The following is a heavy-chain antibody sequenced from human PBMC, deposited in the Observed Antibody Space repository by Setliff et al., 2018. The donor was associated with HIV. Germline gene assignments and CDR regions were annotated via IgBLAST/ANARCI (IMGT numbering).Heavy chain of an antibody. D-gene: IGHD3-22*01. CDR2: IYSTGDT. J-gene: IGHJ4*02. Sequence: SETLSLTCSVSGGSISDFYWSWIRQPPGKGLEWVGHIYSTGDTNYNPSLKSRVTLSADTSKNQLSLSLTSVTVADTAVYYCARVRLTMIMMVDYFDQWGQGTLVTVSS. V-gene: IGHV4-4*07. CDR3: ARVRLTMIMMVDYFDQ. CDR1: GGSISDFY.